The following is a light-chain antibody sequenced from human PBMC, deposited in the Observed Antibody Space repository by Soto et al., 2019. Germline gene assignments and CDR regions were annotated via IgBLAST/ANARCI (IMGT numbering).Light chain of an antibody. CDR1: RSDVGGYNY. Sequence: QSALTQPASVSGSPGQSITISCTGTRSDVGGYNYVSWYQQHPGKAPKLLTYDVSNRPSRVSNRFSGSKSGTTASLTISGLQADDEAYYYCSSYTSSSTLVLFGGGTKLTVL. V-gene: IGLV2-14*01. CDR2: DVS. CDR3: SSYTSSSTLVL. J-gene: IGLJ2*01.